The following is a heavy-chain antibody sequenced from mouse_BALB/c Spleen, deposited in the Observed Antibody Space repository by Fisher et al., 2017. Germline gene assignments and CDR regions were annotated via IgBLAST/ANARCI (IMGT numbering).Heavy chain of an antibody. J-gene: IGHJ4*01. CDR3: ASLIYDGYTYAMDY. D-gene: IGHD2-3*01. Sequence: KFKGKATLTVDKSSSTAYMELRSLTSEDTAVYYCASLIYDGYTYAMDYWGQGTSVTVSS. V-gene: IGHV1-18*01.